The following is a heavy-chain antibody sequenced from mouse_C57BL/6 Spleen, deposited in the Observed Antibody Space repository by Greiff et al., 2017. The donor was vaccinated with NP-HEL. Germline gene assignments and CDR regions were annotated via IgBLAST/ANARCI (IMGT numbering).Heavy chain of an antibody. CDR3: ASHYDYDRDFDY. D-gene: IGHD2-4*01. CDR1: GYSFTGYY. J-gene: IGHJ2*01. CDR2: INPSTGGT. Sequence: VQLKQSGPELVKPGASVKISCKASGYSFTGYYMNWVKQSPEKSLEWIGEINPSTGGTTYNQKFKAKATLTVDKSSSTAYMQLKSLTSEDSAVYYCASHYDYDRDFDYWGQGTTLTVSS. V-gene: IGHV1-42*01.